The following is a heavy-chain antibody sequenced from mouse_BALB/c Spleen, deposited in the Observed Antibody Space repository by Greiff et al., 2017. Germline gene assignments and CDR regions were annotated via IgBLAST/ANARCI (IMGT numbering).Heavy chain of an antibody. CDR1: GYTFSSYW. CDR3: AREPPYYGNYEGNYYAMDY. V-gene: IGHV1-9*01. Sequence: QVQLQQSGAELMKPGASVKISCKATGYTFSSYWIEWVKQRPGHGLEWIGEILPGSGSTNYNEKFKGKATFTADTSSNTAYMQLSSLTSEDSAVYYCAREPPYYGNYEGNYYAMDYWGQGTSVTVSS. CDR2: ILPGSGST. D-gene: IGHD2-10*01. J-gene: IGHJ4*01.